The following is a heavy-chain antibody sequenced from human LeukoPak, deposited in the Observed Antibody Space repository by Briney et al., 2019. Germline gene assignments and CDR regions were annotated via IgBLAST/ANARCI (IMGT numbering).Heavy chain of an antibody. J-gene: IGHJ4*02. CDR3: AREFGHNRWYFDY. CDR2: VSADGRTQ. CDR1: GFTFRTYS. V-gene: IGHV3-30*03. Sequence: GGSLRLSCAASGFTFRTYSIHWVRQAPGKGLEWVTVVSADGRTQLYSDSVKGRFTVSRDNSLNTLQLQMNSLKTEDTAVYYCAREFGHNRWYFDYWGQGALVTVSS. D-gene: IGHD5-24*01.